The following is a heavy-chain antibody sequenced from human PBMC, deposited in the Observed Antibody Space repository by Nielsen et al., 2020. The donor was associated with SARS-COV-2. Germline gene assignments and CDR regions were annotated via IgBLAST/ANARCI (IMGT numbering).Heavy chain of an antibody. CDR1: GFTFSDST. CDR3: TRVNPISGSWFDAFDI. J-gene: IGHJ3*02. CDR2: IRSKANTYAP. V-gene: IGHV3-73*01. Sequence: GGSLRLSCAASGFTFSDSTMHWVRQASGKGLEWIGRIRSKANTYAPGYAASVQGRFTISRDDSKNTAYLQMNSLKTEDTAMYYCTRVNPISGSWFDAFDIWGQGTMVTVSS. D-gene: IGHD5-12*01.